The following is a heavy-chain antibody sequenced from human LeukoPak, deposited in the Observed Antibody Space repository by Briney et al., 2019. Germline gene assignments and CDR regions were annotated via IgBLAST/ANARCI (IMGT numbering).Heavy chain of an antibody. V-gene: IGHV1-24*01. CDR1: GYTLTELS. Sequence: ASVKVSCKVSGYTLTELSMHWVRQAPGKGLEWMGGFDPEDGETIYAQKFQGRVTMTEDTSTDTAYMELSSLRSEDTAVYYCATSSSSWYSLQYFDHWGQGTLVTVSS. CDR2: FDPEDGET. CDR3: ATSSSSWYSLQYFDH. D-gene: IGHD6-13*01. J-gene: IGHJ4*02.